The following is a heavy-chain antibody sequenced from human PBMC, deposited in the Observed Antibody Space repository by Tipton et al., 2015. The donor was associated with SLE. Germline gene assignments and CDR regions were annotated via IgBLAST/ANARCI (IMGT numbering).Heavy chain of an antibody. V-gene: IGHV4-34*01. CDR2: IDHSGST. J-gene: IGHJ1*01. D-gene: IGHD5-12*01. Sequence: TLSLTCAVYGRSFSGYYWNWIRQPPGKGLEWIGEIDHSGSTNYNPSLKSRLTVSVDTSKNQFSLKLSSVTAADTAVYYCATNGHGETYEFFTEYLRHWGQGTLVTVSS. CDR1: GRSFSGYY. CDR3: ATNGHGETYEFFTEYLRH.